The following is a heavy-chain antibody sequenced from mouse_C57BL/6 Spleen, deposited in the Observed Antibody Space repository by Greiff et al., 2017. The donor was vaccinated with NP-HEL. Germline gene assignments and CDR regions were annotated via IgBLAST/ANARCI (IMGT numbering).Heavy chain of an antibody. J-gene: IGHJ1*03. Sequence: EVKLMESGPGLVKPSQSLSLTCSVTGYSITSGYYWNWIRQFPGNKLEWMGYISYDGSNNYNPSLKNRISITRDTSKNQFFLKLNSVTTEDTATYYCAFGSWYFDVWGTGTTVTVSS. D-gene: IGHD1-1*01. V-gene: IGHV3-6*01. CDR1: GYSITSGYY. CDR3: AFGSWYFDV. CDR2: ISYDGSN.